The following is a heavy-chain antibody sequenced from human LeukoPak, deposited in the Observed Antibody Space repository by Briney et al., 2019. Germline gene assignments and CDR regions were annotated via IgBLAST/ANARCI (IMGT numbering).Heavy chain of an antibody. CDR1: GFTFSRSA. CDR3: AKDGLYYDGSEHVYYFDS. CDR2: IIYSGGAT. D-gene: IGHD3-22*01. Sequence: SGGSLRLSCAASGFTFSRSAMTWVRQGPGTGLEFVASIIYSGGATYYADSVKGRFIISRDNSKNTLYLQMNSLRAEDTALYYCAKDGLYYDGSEHVYYFDSWGQGTLVTVSS. V-gene: IGHV3-23*01. J-gene: IGHJ4*02.